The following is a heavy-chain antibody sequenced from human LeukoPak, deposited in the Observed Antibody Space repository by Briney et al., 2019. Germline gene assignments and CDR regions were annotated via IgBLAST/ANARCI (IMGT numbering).Heavy chain of an antibody. CDR1: GDSVSSNSGT. J-gene: IGHJ4*02. V-gene: IGHV6-1*01. Sequence: SQTLSLTCAISGDSVSSNSGTWNWIRQSPSRGLEWLGRTNYRSEWYNDYAESVKSRLTINPDTSKNQFSLQLNSVTPEDTAVYYCARGRRDGYNFFDYWGQGTLVTVSS. D-gene: IGHD5-24*01. CDR2: TNYRSEWYN. CDR3: ARGRRDGYNFFDY.